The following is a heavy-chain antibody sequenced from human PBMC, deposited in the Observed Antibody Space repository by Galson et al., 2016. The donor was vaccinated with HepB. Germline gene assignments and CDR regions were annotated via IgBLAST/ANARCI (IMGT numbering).Heavy chain of an antibody. CDR3: ARGSDMAVTGVDY. D-gene: IGHD6-19*01. V-gene: IGHV1-2*02. Sequence: SVKVSCKASGYTFPGHYIHWVRQAPGQGLEWMAWINPNTGGRRYAPKFQGRVTMTTDTSITTAYMELSRLTSDDTAVYSCARGSDMAVTGVDYWGQGTLVTVSS. J-gene: IGHJ4*02. CDR1: GYTFPGHY. CDR2: INPNTGGR.